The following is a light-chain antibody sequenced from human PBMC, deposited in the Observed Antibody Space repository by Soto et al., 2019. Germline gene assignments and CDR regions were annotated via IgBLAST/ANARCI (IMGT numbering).Light chain of an antibody. J-gene: IGLJ1*01. CDR3: SSYVSSGYV. CDR2: DVS. CDR1: GSDVGGYKY. V-gene: IGLV2-14*03. Sequence: QSVLTQPASVSGSPGQSITISCSGTGSDVGGYKYVSWYQQHPGKAPKVLIFDVSNRPSGVSNRFSGSKSGNTASLTISGLQAEDEADYYCSSYVSSGYVFGAGTKVT.